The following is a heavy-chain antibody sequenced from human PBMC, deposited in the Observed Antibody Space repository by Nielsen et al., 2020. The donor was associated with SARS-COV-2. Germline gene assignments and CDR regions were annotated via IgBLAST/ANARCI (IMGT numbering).Heavy chain of an antibody. Sequence: GESLKISCAASGFTFSSYWMSWVRQAPGKGLEWVANIKQDGSEKYYVDSVKGRFTISRDNAKNSLYLQMDSLRVEDTAVYYCAREESNYYYYAMDVWGQGTTVTVSS. CDR3: AREESNYYYYAMDV. D-gene: IGHD2/OR15-2a*01. J-gene: IGHJ6*02. CDR2: IKQDGSEK. V-gene: IGHV3-7*03. CDR1: GFTFSSYW.